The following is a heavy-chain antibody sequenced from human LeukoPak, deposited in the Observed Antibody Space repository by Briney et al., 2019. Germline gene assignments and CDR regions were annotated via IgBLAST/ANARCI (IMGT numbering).Heavy chain of an antibody. J-gene: IGHJ6*03. V-gene: IGHV3-30*02. CDR1: GFTFSSYG. D-gene: IGHD3-22*01. CDR2: IRYDGSNK. Sequence: GGSLRLSCAASGFTFSSYGMHWVRQAPGKGLEWVAFIRYDGSNKYYADSVKGRFTISRDNSKNTLYLQMNSLRAEDTAVYYCASLRTHSSGYLYYYYYMDVWGKGTTVTVSS. CDR3: ASLRTHSSGYLYYYYYMDV.